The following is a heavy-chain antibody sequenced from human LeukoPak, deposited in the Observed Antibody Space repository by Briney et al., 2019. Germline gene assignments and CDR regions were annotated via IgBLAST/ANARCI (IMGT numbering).Heavy chain of an antibody. CDR2: IHPSGML. V-gene: IGHV4-31*03. CDR1: GASLNRDDQY. D-gene: IGHD3-22*01. CDR3: SRGVDSRKLGY. J-gene: IGHJ4*02. Sequence: PSETLSLTRTVSGASLNRDDQYCNCIRQSPGNGLEWIGSIHPSGMLYNNPSLESRVTMSRDTSKNQFSLNLNSVTAADTAVYFCSRGVDSRKLGYWGQGILVTVSS.